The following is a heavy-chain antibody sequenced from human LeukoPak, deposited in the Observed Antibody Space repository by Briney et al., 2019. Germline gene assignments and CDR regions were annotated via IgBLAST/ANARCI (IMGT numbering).Heavy chain of an antibody. CDR1: GFTFSSCA. V-gene: IGHV3-23*01. CDR3: AKETYDSSGYYYGGYDY. CDR2: ISGSGGST. Sequence: GGSLRLSCAASGFTFSSCAMSWVRQAPGKGLEWVSAISGSGGSTYYADSVKGRFTISRDNSKNTLYLQMNSLRAEDTAVYYCAKETYDSSGYYYGGYDYWGQGTLVTVSS. D-gene: IGHD3-22*01. J-gene: IGHJ4*02.